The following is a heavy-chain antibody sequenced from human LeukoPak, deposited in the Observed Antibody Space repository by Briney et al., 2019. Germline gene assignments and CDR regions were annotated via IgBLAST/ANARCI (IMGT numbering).Heavy chain of an antibody. D-gene: IGHD6-6*01. V-gene: IGHV3-30*04. CDR3: AREEYTGTFDY. Sequence: GGSLRLSCAASGFTLSSYAMHWVRQAPGKGLEWVAVISYDGSNKYYADSVKGRFTISRDNSKNTLYLQMNSLRAEDTAVYYWAREEYTGTFDYWGQGTLVTVSS. J-gene: IGHJ4*02. CDR2: ISYDGSNK. CDR1: GFTLSSYA.